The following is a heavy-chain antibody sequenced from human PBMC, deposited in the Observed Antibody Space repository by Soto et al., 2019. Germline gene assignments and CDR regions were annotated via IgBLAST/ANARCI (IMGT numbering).Heavy chain of an antibody. CDR3: ARVYSSSWDYYYYYGMDV. J-gene: IGHJ6*02. CDR1: GFTFSSYG. CDR2: ISYDGSNK. D-gene: IGHD6-13*01. Sequence: GGSLRLSCAASGFTFSSYGMHWVRQAPGKGLEWVAVISYDGSNKYYADSVKGRFTISRDNSKNTLYLQMNSLRAEDTAVYYCARVYSSSWDYYYYYGMDVWGQGTTVTVSS. V-gene: IGHV3-30*19.